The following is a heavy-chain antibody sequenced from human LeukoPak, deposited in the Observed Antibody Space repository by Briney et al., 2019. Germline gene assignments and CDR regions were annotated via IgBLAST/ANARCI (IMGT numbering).Heavy chain of an antibody. CDR1: GFSFRSYG. J-gene: IGHJ4*02. CDR2: ISDDGNNK. V-gene: IGHV3-30*03. D-gene: IGHD3-22*01. Sequence: PGRSLRLSCAASGFSFRSYGMQWVRQAPGKGLEWVTLISDDGNNKYYADSVKGRFTISRDNSKNTLNLQMNSLRAEDTAVYYCAGGYYFGDYWGLGTLVTVSS. CDR3: AGGYYFGDY.